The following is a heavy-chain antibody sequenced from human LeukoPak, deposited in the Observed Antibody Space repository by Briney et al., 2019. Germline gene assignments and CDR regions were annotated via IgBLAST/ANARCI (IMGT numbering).Heavy chain of an antibody. CDR2: ISGSGGST. D-gene: IGHD1-26*01. Sequence: GGSLRLSCAASGFTFSSYAMSWVRQAPGKGLEWVSAISGSGGSTYYADFVKGRFTISRDNSKNTLYLQMNSLRVEDTAVYYCAKRRGGSYDFDYWGQGTLVTVSS. V-gene: IGHV3-23*01. CDR1: GFTFSSYA. J-gene: IGHJ4*02. CDR3: AKRRGGSYDFDY.